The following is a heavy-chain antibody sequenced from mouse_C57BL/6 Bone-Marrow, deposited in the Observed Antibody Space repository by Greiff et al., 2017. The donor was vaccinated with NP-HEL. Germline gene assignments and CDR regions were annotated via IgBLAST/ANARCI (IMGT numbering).Heavy chain of an antibody. CDR1: GFTFSDYY. D-gene: IGHD2-4*01. V-gene: IGHV5-12*01. CDR2: ISNGGGST. J-gene: IGHJ1*03. CDR3: ARPPYYDYDRYFDV. Sequence: DVHLVESGGGLVQPGGSLKLSCAASGFTFSDYYMYWVRQTPEKRLEWVAYISNGGGSTYYPDTVKGRFTISRDNAKNTLYLQMSRLKSEDTAMYYCARPPYYDYDRYFDVWGTGTTVTVSS.